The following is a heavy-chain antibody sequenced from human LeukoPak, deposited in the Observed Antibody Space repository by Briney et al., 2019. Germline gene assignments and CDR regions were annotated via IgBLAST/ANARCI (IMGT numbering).Heavy chain of an antibody. J-gene: IGHJ3*02. V-gene: IGHV1-18*01. Sequence: ASVKVSCKASGYTFTSYGISWVRQAPGQGLEWMGWISAYNGNTNYAQKLQGRVTMTTDTSTSTAYMELRSLRSDDTAVYYCAREWVGATDALEFDIWGQGTMVTVSS. CDR3: AREWVGATDALEFDI. CDR1: GYTFTSYG. CDR2: ISAYNGNT. D-gene: IGHD1-26*01.